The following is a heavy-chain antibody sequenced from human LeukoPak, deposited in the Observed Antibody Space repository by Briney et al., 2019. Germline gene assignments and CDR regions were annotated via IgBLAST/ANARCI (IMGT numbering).Heavy chain of an antibody. Sequence: PSETLSLTCTVSGGSISSAGYSWNWIRQPPGKALEWIGYIFHSGISYYTPSLNSRVTISMDKSQNHFSLRLSSVTAADTAVYYCARPSYAYWYFDLWGRGTLVTVSS. D-gene: IGHD3-16*01. CDR1: GGSISSAGYS. V-gene: IGHV4-30-2*01. CDR3: ARPSYAYWYFDL. CDR2: IFHSGIS. J-gene: IGHJ2*01.